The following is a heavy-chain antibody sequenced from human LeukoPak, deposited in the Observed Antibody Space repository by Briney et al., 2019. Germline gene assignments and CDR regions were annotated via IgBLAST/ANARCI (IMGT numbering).Heavy chain of an antibody. J-gene: IGHJ4*02. D-gene: IGHD1-26*01. Sequence: KPSETLSLTCTVSGGSISSYYWSWIRQPPGKGLECMGYISYGESTHYNPSLKSRVTISVDTSKNQFSLKVYSVAAADTAVYYCARSPYTGSYYKSPEGFDYWGQGTLVTVSS. CDR1: GGSISSYY. V-gene: IGHV4-59*01. CDR2: ISYGEST. CDR3: ARSPYTGSYYKSPEGFDY.